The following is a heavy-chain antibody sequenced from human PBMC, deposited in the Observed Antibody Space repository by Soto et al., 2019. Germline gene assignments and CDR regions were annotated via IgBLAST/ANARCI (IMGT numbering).Heavy chain of an antibody. D-gene: IGHD2-15*01. CDR3: AGSRRYCSGGSCATEPNDY. V-gene: IGHV1-69*02. CDR2: IIPILGIA. CDR1: GGTFSSYT. J-gene: IGHJ4*02. Sequence: QVQLVQSGAEVKKPGSSVKVSCKASGGTFSSYTISWVRQAPGQGLEWMGRIIPILGIANYAQKFQGRVTITADKSTSTADMELSSLRSEDTAVYYCAGSRRYCSGGSCATEPNDYWGQGTLVTVSS.